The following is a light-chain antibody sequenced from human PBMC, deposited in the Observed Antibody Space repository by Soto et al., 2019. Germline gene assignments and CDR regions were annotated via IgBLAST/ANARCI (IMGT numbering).Light chain of an antibody. CDR3: MQALKTPCT. CDR2: LGS. V-gene: IGKV2-28*01. CDR1: QSLLHSNGYNY. Sequence: DIVMTQSPLSLPVTPGEPASISCRSSQSLLHSNGYNYLDWYLQKPGQSPQLLIYLGSNRASGVPDRFSGSGSGTDFTLTISRMESADVGVYYCMQALKTPCTFGQGTKVETK. J-gene: IGKJ1*01.